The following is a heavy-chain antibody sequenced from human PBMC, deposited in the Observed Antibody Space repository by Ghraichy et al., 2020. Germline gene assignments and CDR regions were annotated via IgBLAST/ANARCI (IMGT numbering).Heavy chain of an antibody. CDR2: IDWDDDK. CDR3: ARILGGSSRPGEFDY. Sequence: SGPTLVKPTQTLTLTCTFSGFSLSTSGMCVSWIRQPPGKALEWLARIDWDDDKYYSTSLKTRLTISKDTSKNQVVLTMTNMDPVDTATYYCARILGGSSRPGEFDYWGQGTLVTVSS. D-gene: IGHD6-13*01. J-gene: IGHJ4*02. V-gene: IGHV2-70*11. CDR1: GFSLSTSGMC.